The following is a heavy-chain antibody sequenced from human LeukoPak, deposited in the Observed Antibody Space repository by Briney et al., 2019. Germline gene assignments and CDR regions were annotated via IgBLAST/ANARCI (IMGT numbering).Heavy chain of an antibody. CDR1: GGSFSSTNW. V-gene: IGHV4-4*02. Sequence: PSETLSLTCAVSGGSFSSTNWWSWVRQPPGKGLEWIGEIYHSGSTNYNPSLKSRVTISVDKSKNQFSLRLSSVTAADTAVYYCARVDYGDYRGENYIDCWGQGTLVTVSS. CDR2: IYHSGST. J-gene: IGHJ4*02. D-gene: IGHD4-17*01. CDR3: ARVDYGDYRGENYIDC.